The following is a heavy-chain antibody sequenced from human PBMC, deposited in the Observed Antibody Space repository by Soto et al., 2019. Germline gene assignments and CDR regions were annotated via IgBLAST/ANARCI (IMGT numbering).Heavy chain of an antibody. CDR2: ISSDR. Sequence: XGSLRLTCASSAFTFSRFTMNWVRQAPGKGPEWVASISSDRNYVDSVKGRFTISRDNAKNSLYLQMNSLRAEDTAVYYCVRSLGGSDDLWGQGTLVTVSS. V-gene: IGHV3-21*01. D-gene: IGHD5-12*01. CDR1: AFTFSRFT. J-gene: IGHJ4*02. CDR3: VRSLGGSDDL.